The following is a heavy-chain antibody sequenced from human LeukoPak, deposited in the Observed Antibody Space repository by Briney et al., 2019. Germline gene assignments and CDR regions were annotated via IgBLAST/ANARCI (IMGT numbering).Heavy chain of an antibody. CDR2: ITSSSYI. J-gene: IGHJ4*02. CDR1: GFTFSSYS. CDR3: TIGPNDYNNPRRYFEY. V-gene: IGHV3-21*04. Sequence: GGSLRLSCAASGFTFSSYSMNWVRQAPGKGLEWVSSITSSSYIYYADSVKGRFTISRDNAKNSLYLQMNSLRAEDTAVYYCTIGPNDYNNPRRYFEYWGQGTLVTVSS. D-gene: IGHD4-11*01.